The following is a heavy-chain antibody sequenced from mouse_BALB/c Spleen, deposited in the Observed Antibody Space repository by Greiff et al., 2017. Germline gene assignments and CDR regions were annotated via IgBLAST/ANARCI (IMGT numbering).Heavy chain of an antibody. Sequence: EVMVVESGGGLVQPGGSLKLSCAASGFTFSSYTMSWVRQTPEKRLEWVAYISNGGGSTYYPDTVKGRFTISRDNAKNTLYLQMSSLKSEDTAMYYCARHSAGTKAMDYWGQGTSVTVSS. J-gene: IGHJ4*01. CDR3: ARHSAGTKAMDY. CDR2: ISNGGGST. V-gene: IGHV5-12-2*01. CDR1: GFTFSSYT. D-gene: IGHD4-1*01.